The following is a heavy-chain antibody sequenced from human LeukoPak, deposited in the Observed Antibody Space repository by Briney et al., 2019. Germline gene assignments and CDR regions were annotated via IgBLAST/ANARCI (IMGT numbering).Heavy chain of an antibody. V-gene: IGHV1-18*01. J-gene: IGHJ4*02. CDR3: AILSGSGSYYPFDY. CDR1: GYTFTSYG. D-gene: IGHD3-10*01. CDR2: ISAYNGNT. Sequence: ASVKVSCKASGYTFTSYGISWVRQAPGQGLEWMGCISAYNGNTNYAQKFQGRVTMTTDTSTSTAYMELSRLRSDDTAVYYCAILSGSGSYYPFDYWGQGTLVTVSS.